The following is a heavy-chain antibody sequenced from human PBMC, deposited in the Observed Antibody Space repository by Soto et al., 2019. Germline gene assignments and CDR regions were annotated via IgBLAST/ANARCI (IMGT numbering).Heavy chain of an antibody. J-gene: IGHJ5*02. CDR2: AYYTGST. CDR3: VRTAREGAVAPHWFDR. D-gene: IGHD2-21*02. V-gene: IGHV4-30-4*01. Sequence: SETLSLTCTVSGASIRSTDYYWSWIRQAPGKGLEWIGYAYYTGSTYYNPSLMSRLTISVDTSKNQFSLKLTSVTAAETAVYYCVRTAREGAVAPHWFDRWGQGTQVTVSS. CDR1: GASIRSTDYY.